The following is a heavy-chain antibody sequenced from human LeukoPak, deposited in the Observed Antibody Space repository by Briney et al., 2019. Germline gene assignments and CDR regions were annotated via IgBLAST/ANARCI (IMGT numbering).Heavy chain of an antibody. D-gene: IGHD3-10*01. CDR3: ARDPSPTRDYDGSGSLYYFDY. Sequence: GGSLRLSCAASGFTFSNYAMNWVRQAPGKGLEWISYISRTGNSIYYADSVKGRFTISRDSAKNSLYLQMNSLRAEDTAVYYCARDPSPTRDYDGSGSLYYFDYWGQGTLVTVSS. V-gene: IGHV3-48*03. CDR2: ISRTGNSI. CDR1: GFTFSNYA. J-gene: IGHJ4*02.